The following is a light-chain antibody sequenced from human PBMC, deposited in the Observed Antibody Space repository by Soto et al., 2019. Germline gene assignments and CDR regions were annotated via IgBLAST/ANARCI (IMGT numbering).Light chain of an antibody. J-gene: IGLJ1*01. Sequence: QSALTQPPSASGSPGQSVTISCTGTSSDVGGYNYVSWYQLHPGKAPKLIIYDVSKRPSGVPDRFSGSKSGNTASLTISGLQAEDEAGYYCCSYAGIYPYVFGTGTKVTVL. CDR1: SSDVGGYNY. V-gene: IGLV2-11*01. CDR3: CSYAGIYPYV. CDR2: DVS.